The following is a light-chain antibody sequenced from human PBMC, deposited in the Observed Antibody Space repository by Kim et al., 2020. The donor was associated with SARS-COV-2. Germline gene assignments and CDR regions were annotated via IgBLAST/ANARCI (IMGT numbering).Light chain of an antibody. J-gene: IGLJ1*01. Sequence: QAGLTQPPSVSKGLRQTATLTCTGNSNIVGNQGAAWLQQHQGHPPKLLSYRNNNRPSGISERFSASRSGNTASLTITGLQPEDEADYYCSALDSSLSVNYVFGTGTKVTVL. CDR2: RNN. V-gene: IGLV10-54*02. CDR1: SNIVGNQG. CDR3: SALDSSLSVNYV.